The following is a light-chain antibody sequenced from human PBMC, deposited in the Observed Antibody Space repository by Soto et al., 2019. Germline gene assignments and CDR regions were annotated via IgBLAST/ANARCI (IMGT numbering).Light chain of an antibody. J-gene: IGKJ1*01. V-gene: IGKV1-6*01. Sequence: GGRVTLTCRASQGITNNLAWYQQKPGKAPNLLIYGASTLQSGVPSRFSGSGSGTDFTLTISSLQPEDFGSYYCLQDYNYPRTLGQGTKVDIK. CDR3: LQDYNYPRT. CDR2: GAS. CDR1: QGITNN.